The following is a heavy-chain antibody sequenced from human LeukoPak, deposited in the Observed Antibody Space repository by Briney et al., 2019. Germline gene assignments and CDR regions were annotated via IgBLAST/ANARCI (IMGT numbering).Heavy chain of an antibody. CDR3: ARLQGYWFDP. J-gene: IGHJ5*02. Sequence: GESLKISCKGSGYSFTSYWISWVRQMPGKGLEWMGRIDPGDSYTNYSPSFQGHVTISADKSISTAYLQWSSLQASDTAKYYCARLQGYWFDPWGQGTLVTVSS. CDR1: GYSFTSYW. V-gene: IGHV5-10-1*01. CDR2: IDPGDSYT.